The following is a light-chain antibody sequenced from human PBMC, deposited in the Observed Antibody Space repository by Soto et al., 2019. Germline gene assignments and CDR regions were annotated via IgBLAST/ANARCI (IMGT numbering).Light chain of an antibody. CDR1: SNDVGGYDY. CDR2: DVS. CDR3: YSYTGSKSYV. Sequence: QSALTQPRSVSGSPGQSVTISCTGTSNDVGGYDYVSWYQQHPGKAPKFMIYDVSKRPSGVPDRFSGSKSGNTASLTISGLQAEDEADYYCYSYTGSKSYVFGTGTKVTVL. J-gene: IGLJ1*01. V-gene: IGLV2-11*01.